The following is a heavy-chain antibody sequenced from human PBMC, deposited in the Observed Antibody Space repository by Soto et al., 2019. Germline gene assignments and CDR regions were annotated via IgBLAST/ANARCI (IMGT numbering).Heavy chain of an antibody. J-gene: IGHJ6*02. CDR2: IYHSGST. CDR3: ARDLEFYYDSSGYSPGHYGMDV. Sequence: SETLSLTCAVSGGSISSSNWWSWVRQPPGKGLEWIGEIYHSGSTNYNPSLKSRVTISVDKSKNQFSLKLSSVTAADTAVYYCARDLEFYYDSSGYSPGHYGMDVWGQGTTVTVSS. D-gene: IGHD3-22*01. CDR1: GGSISSSNW. V-gene: IGHV4-4*02.